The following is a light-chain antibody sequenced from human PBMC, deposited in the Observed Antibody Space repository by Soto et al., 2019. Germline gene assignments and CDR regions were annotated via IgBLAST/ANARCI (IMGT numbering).Light chain of an antibody. CDR2: DVS. CDR1: SSDFGGYNY. Sequence: QSVLTQPASVSGSPGQSITISCTGTSSDFGGYNYVSWYQQHPGKAPKLMIYDVSNRPSGVSNRFSGSKSGNTASLTISGLQAEDEADYYGSSYTGSTTLAYVFGTGTKLTVL. J-gene: IGLJ1*01. CDR3: SSYTGSTTLAYV. V-gene: IGLV2-14*01.